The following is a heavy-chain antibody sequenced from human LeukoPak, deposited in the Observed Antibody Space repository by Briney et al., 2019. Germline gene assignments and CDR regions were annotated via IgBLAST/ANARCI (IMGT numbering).Heavy chain of an antibody. D-gene: IGHD3-22*01. Sequence: SETLSLTCTVSGGSISSYYWSWIRQPAGKGLEWIGRIYTSGSTNYNPSLKSRVTMPVDTSKNQFSLKLSSVTAADTAVYYCASSTYYYDSSGYYCKLFDYWGQGTLVTVSS. CDR3: ASSTYYYDSSGYYCKLFDY. V-gene: IGHV4-4*07. CDR1: GGSISSYY. J-gene: IGHJ4*02. CDR2: IYTSGST.